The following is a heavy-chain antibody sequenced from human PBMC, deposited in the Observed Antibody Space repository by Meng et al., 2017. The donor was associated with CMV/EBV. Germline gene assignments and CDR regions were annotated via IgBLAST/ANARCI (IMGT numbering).Heavy chain of an antibody. CDR1: GFTFTAYA. J-gene: IGHJ4*02. CDR3: ARYVESWSTEPLDF. V-gene: IGHV3-23*01. CDR2: ISGSGGSA. D-gene: IGHD4-11*01. Sequence: GGSLRLSCSVSGFTFTAYAMSWVRQAPGKGLEWVSAISGSGGSAYYADSLKGRSTISRDNSKNTLYLQMHSLRAEDTAVYYCARYVESWSTEPLDFWGQGTLVTVSS.